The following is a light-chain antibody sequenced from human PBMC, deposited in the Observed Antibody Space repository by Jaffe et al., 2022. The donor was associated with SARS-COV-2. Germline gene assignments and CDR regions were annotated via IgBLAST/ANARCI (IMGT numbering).Light chain of an antibody. V-gene: IGLV3-19*01. J-gene: IGLJ2*01. CDR3: NSRDSSGYHVV. Sequence: SSELTQDPAVSVALGQTVRITCQGDSLTTYFASWYQQKPGQAPLLVIYGKDNRPSGIPDRFSGSSSGNTASLTITGAQAEDEADYYCNSRDSSGYHVVFGGGTKLTVL. CDR2: GKD. CDR1: SLTTYF.